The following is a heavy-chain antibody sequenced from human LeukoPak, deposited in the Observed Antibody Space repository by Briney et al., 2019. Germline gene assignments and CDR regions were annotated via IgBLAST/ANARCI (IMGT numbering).Heavy chain of an antibody. Sequence: SETLSLTCTVSGGSISSSSYYWGWIRQPPGKGLEWIGSIYYSGSTYYNPSLKSRVTISVDTSKNQFSLKLSSVTAADTAVYYCARDGEEGNYYGSGTVYYFDYWGQGTLVTVSS. CDR1: GGSISSSSYY. CDR2: IYYSGST. CDR3: ARDGEEGNYYGSGTVYYFDY. J-gene: IGHJ4*02. D-gene: IGHD3-10*01. V-gene: IGHV4-39*07.